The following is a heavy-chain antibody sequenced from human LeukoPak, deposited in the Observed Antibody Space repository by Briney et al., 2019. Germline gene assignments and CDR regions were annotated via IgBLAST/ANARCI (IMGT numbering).Heavy chain of an antibody. D-gene: IGHD4-17*01. CDR3: ARTVTTGP. CDR2: IYSGGTT. Sequence: GGSLRLSCAASGFAVSSSYMSWVRQAPGKGPEWVSVIYSGGTTNSADSVKGRFTISRDNSKNTLYLQMNSLRLEDTAVYYCARTVTTGPWGQGTLVTVSS. J-gene: IGHJ5*02. V-gene: IGHV3-66*02. CDR1: GFAVSSSY.